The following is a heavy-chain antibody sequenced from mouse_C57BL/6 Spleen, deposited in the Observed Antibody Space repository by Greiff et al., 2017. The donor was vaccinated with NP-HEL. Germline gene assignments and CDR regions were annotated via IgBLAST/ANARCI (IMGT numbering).Heavy chain of an antibody. CDR3: ARDGYDVEAMDY. J-gene: IGHJ4*01. CDR2: ISSGGSYT. CDR1: GFTFSSYG. D-gene: IGHD2-2*01. Sequence: EVMLVESGGDLVKPGGSLKLSCAASGFTFSSYGMSWVRQTPDKRLEWVATISSGGSYTYYPDSVKGRFTISRDNAKNTLYLQMSSLKSEDTAMYYCARDGYDVEAMDYWGQGTSVTVSS. V-gene: IGHV5-6*01.